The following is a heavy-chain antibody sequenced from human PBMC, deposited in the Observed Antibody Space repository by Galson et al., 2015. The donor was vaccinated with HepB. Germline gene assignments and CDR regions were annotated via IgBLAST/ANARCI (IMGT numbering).Heavy chain of an antibody. CDR3: AKVPWDFWSGYYYYFDY. V-gene: IGHV3-30*18. CDR1: GFTFSSYG. D-gene: IGHD3-3*01. Sequence: SLRLSCAASGFTFSSYGMHWVRQAPGKGLEWVAVISYDGSNKYYADSVKGRFTISRDNSKNTLYLQMNSLRAEDTAVYYCAKVPWDFWSGYYYYFDYWGQGTLVTVSS. CDR2: ISYDGSNK. J-gene: IGHJ4*02.